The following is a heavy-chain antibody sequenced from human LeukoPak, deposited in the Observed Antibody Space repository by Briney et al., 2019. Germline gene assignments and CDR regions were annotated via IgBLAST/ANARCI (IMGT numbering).Heavy chain of an antibody. CDR1: GYPFTDYY. Sequence: ASVKVSCKASGYPFTDYYIYWVRQAPGQGLEWMGWINPDSGGTIYAQTFQGRVTMTRDTSISTAYMELNSLRSDDTALYYCARKVGSGWSFDYWGQGTLLTVSS. CDR3: ARKVGSGWSFDY. J-gene: IGHJ4*02. CDR2: INPDSGGT. D-gene: IGHD6-19*01. V-gene: IGHV1-2*02.